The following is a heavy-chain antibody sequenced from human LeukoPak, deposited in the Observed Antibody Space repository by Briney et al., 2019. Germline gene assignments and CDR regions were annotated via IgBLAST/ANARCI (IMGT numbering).Heavy chain of an antibody. D-gene: IGHD6-25*01. J-gene: IGHJ5*02. CDR3: VREGLTGYFDA. CDR1: GFTLRDNF. Sequence: PGGSLRLSCAASGFTLRDNFMSWIRQAPGQGLEWVAYSSTSGSTTFYGDSVKGRFAISRDNAKNSVFLEMNSLRADDTAVYYCVREGLTGYFDAWGQGTLVTVSS. CDR2: SSTSGSTT. V-gene: IGHV3-11*01.